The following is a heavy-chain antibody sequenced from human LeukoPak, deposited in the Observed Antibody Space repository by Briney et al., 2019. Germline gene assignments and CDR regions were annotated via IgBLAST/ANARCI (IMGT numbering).Heavy chain of an antibody. D-gene: IGHD2-15*01. Sequence: GGSLRLSCSASGFTFSSYGMHWVRQAPGKGLKFVSSITSDGGGTYYADSVKGRFSISRDNAKNTLYLQMASLRAEDTALYYCAALDATDVDCWGQGTLVTVSS. V-gene: IGHV3-64D*09. CDR3: AALDATDVDC. J-gene: IGHJ4*02. CDR2: ITSDGGGT. CDR1: GFTFSSYG.